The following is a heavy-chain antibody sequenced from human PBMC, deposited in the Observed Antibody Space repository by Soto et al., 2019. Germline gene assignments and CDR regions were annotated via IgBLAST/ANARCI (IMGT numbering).Heavy chain of an antibody. Sequence: AASVKVSCKASGCTFSSYAISWVGQAAGQGLEWMGGIIPIFGTANYAQKFQGRVTITADKSTSTAYMELSSLRSEDTAVYYCVRRPRWHYWHLDLYRRGIRVSVSS. V-gene: IGHV1-69*06. D-gene: IGHD4-17*01. CDR3: VRRPRWHYWHLDL. CDR2: IIPIFGTA. CDR1: GCTFSSYA. J-gene: IGHJ2*01.